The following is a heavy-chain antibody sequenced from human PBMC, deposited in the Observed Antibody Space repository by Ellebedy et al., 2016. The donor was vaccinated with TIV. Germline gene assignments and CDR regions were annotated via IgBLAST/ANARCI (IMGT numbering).Heavy chain of an antibody. CDR1: GFTFSNYA. V-gene: IGHV3-23*01. D-gene: IGHD2/OR15-2a*01. Sequence: PGGSLRLSCAASGFTFSNYAMSWVRQAPEKGLEWVSGISGSGGSTHYADSVKGRFSISRDNSKNTLYLQMNSLRAEDTAVYYCAKDLSFGGNWFDPWGQGTLVTVSS. J-gene: IGHJ5*02. CDR3: AKDLSFGGNWFDP. CDR2: ISGSGGST.